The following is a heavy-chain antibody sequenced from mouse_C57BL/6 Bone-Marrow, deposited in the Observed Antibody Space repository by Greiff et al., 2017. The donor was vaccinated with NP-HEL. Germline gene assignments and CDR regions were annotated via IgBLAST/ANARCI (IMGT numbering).Heavy chain of an antibody. CDR2: ISSGSSTI. V-gene: IGHV5-17*01. J-gene: IGHJ2*01. D-gene: IGHD2-4*01. CDR3: ARTRDYDYDGDDFDY. Sequence: EVQVVESGGGLVKPGGSLKLSCAASGFTFSDYGMHWVRQAPEKGLEWVAYISSGSSTIYYADTVKGRFTISRDNAKNTLFLQMTSLRSEDTAMYYCARTRDYDYDGDDFDYWGQGTTLTVSS. CDR1: GFTFSDYG.